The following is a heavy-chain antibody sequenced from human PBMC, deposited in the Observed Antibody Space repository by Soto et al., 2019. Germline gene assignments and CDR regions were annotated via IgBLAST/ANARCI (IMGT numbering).Heavy chain of an antibody. Sequence: PSETLSLTCTVPGGSISGYYWIWMRQPPGKGLEWIGYIYNSGSTNYNPALKSRVTISVDTSKNQFSLKLSSVTAADTAVYYCASNGANYDYVWGSYRSLQFDYWGQGTLVTVAS. CDR2: IYNSGST. CDR3: ASNGANYDYVWGSYRSLQFDY. V-gene: IGHV4-59*08. D-gene: IGHD3-16*02. CDR1: GGSISGYY. J-gene: IGHJ4*02.